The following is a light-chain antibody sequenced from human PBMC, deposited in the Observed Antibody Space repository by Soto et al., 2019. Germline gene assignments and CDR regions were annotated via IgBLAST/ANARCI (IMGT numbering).Light chain of an antibody. CDR1: HTVSNK. CDR2: DTS. CDR3: HQRKSWPRT. J-gene: IGKJ1*01. V-gene: IGKV3-11*01. Sequence: EIVLTQSPATLSSSQGERATLSCRASHTVSNKLAWYQHKPGQAPRLLIYDTSNRATGIPAMFSGCGSGTDFTLTISSLEPEDFAVYYCHQRKSWPRTFGPGTKVDIK.